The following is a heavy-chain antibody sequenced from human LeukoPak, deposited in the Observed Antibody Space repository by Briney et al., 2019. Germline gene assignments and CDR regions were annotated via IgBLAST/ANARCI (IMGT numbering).Heavy chain of an antibody. CDR2: ISYDGSNK. J-gene: IGHJ4*02. D-gene: IGHD3-22*01. V-gene: IGHV3-30*01. CDR1: GFTFSNYA. Sequence: GRSLRLSCAASGFTFSNYAIHWVRQAPGKGLEWVALISYDGSNKYYADSVKGRFTISGDNSKNTLYLQMNSLRADDTAVYYCAREDSSGYYYFDYWGQGTLVTVSS. CDR3: AREDSSGYYYFDY.